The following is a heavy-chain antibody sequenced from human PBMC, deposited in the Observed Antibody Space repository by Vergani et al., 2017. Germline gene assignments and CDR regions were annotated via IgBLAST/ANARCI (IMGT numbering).Heavy chain of an antibody. CDR1: GFTLHTYG. V-gene: IGHV3-30*02. J-gene: IGHJ4*02. D-gene: IGHD6-13*01. CDR3: AKAIAAAGQSRTGGVDY. Sequence: QVQILQSGGGVVQPGGSLRLSCPLSGFTLHTYGIHWVRQAPGKGLEWVSFIRYDGSSEYYGDSVKGRFTISRDNSKNTLYLQMNSLRSEDTAVYYCAKAIAAAGQSRTGGVDYWGQGTLVTVSS. CDR2: IRYDGSSE.